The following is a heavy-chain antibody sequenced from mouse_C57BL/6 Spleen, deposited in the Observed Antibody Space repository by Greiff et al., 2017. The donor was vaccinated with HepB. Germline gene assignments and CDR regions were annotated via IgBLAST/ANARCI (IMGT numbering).Heavy chain of an antibody. V-gene: IGHV1-9*01. J-gene: IGHJ3*01. CDR2: ILPGSGST. CDR3: ARMSQAAWFAY. CDR1: GYTFTGYW. Sequence: VQLQQSGAELMKPGASVKLSCKATGYTFTGYWIEWVKQRPGHGLEWIGEILPGSGSTNSNEKFKGKATFPADTSSNTAYMQLSSLTTEDSAIDSCARMSQAAWFAYGGQGTLVTVSA.